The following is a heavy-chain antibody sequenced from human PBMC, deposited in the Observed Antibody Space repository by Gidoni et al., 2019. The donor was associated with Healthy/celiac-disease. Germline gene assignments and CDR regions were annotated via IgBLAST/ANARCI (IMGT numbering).Heavy chain of an antibody. D-gene: IGHD4-17*01. CDR1: GGSFSGYY. J-gene: IGHJ4*02. CDR3: ARGNYGDLTYYFDY. Sequence: QVQLQQWGAGLLKPSETLSRTCAVYGGSFSGYYWSWIRQPPGKGLEWIGEINHSGSTNYNPSLKSRVTISVDTSKNQFSLKLSSVTAADTAVYYCARGNYGDLTYYFDYWGQGTLVTVSS. CDR2: INHSGST. V-gene: IGHV4-34*01.